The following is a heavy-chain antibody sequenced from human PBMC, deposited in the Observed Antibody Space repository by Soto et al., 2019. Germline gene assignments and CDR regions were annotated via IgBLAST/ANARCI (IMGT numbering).Heavy chain of an antibody. CDR3: AHRPRPNDYGAYFDY. J-gene: IGHJ4*02. CDR1: GFSLSTSGVG. CDR2: IYWDDDK. Sequence: QITLKESGPTLVKPTQTLTLTCTFSGFSLSTSGVGVRWIRQPPGKALEWLALIYWDDDKRYSPSLKSRLTINKDTSKNQLVLTMSTMDPVDTATYYCAHRPRPNDYGAYFDYWGQRTLVTVAS. V-gene: IGHV2-5*02. D-gene: IGHD4-17*01.